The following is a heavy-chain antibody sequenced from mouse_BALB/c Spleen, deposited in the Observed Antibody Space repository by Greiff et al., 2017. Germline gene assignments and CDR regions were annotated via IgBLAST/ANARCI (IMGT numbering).Heavy chain of an antibody. Sequence: EVKLMESGAELVKPGASVKLSCTASGFNIKDTYMHWVKQRPEQGLEWIGRIDPANGNTKYDPKFQGKATITADTSSNTAYLQLSSLTSEDTAVYYCAYITTRAMDYWGQGTSVTVSS. J-gene: IGHJ4*01. CDR2: IDPANGNT. V-gene: IGHV14-3*02. D-gene: IGHD2-4*01. CDR1: GFNIKDTY. CDR3: AYITTRAMDY.